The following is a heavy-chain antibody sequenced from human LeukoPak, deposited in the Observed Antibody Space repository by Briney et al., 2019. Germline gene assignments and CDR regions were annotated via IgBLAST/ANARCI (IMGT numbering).Heavy chain of an antibody. CDR1: GGSFDSKY. V-gene: IGHV4-4*09. CDR3: ARIFDS. J-gene: IGHJ4*02. Sequence: SETLSLTCSVSGGSFDSKYWSWIRQPPGKGLEWIGYIYTSGSTNFNPSLRSRVAMSIDTSKNQFPLRLTSMTAADTAVYYCARIFDSWGQGILVTVSS. CDR2: IYTSGST.